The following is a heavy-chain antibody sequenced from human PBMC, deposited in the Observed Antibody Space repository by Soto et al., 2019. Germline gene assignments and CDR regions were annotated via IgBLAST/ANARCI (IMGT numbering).Heavy chain of an antibody. V-gene: IGHV3-23*01. CDR2: ISGSGDST. D-gene: IGHD2-15*01. CDR3: AKDQDCSGGSCYPPPYYFDY. CDR1: GFTLSSTA. Sequence: GGSLRLSCATSGFTLSSTAMSWVRQAPGKGLEWVSGISGSGDSTYYADSVKGRFTISRDNSKNTLYLQMNSLRAEDTAVYYCAKDQDCSGGSCYPPPYYFDYWGQGTLVTVSS. J-gene: IGHJ4*02.